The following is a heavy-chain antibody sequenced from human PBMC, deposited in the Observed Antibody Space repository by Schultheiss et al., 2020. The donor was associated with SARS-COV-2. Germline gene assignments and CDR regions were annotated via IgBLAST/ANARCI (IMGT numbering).Heavy chain of an antibody. D-gene: IGHD1-26*01. CDR1: GGSISSYY. V-gene: IGHV4-4*07. J-gene: IGHJ3*02. Sequence: SETLSLTCTVSGGSISSYYWSWIRQPAGKGLEWIGRIYTSGSTYYNPSLKSRVTISVDTSKNQFSLKLSSVTAADTAVYYCARARGSYYRLSAFDIWGQGTMVTVSS. CDR3: ARARGSYYRLSAFDI. CDR2: IYTSGST.